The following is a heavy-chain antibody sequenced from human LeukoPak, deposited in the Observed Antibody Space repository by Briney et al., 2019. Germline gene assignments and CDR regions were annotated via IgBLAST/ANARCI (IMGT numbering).Heavy chain of an antibody. D-gene: IGHD3-10*01. Sequence: GGSLRLSCAASGFTFSSYRMNWVRQAPGKGLEWVSSISSSSSYIYYADSVKGRFTISRDNAKNSLYLQMNSLRAEDTAVYYCAREWFGELYPLPPDYWGQGTLVTVSS. CDR1: GFTFSSYR. J-gene: IGHJ4*02. V-gene: IGHV3-21*01. CDR3: AREWFGELYPLPPDY. CDR2: ISSSSSYI.